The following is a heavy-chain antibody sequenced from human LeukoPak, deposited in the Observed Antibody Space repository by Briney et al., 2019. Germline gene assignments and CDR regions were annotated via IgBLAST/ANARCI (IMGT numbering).Heavy chain of an antibody. Sequence: SETLSPTCAVYGGSFNDYYWNWLRQAPGKGLEWMGEINLRGSTTYNPSLKRRVTISLDESKNQFSLKLTSVPAADTAVYYCARSYYGSGRYGPQFDYWGQGTLVTV. D-gene: IGHD3-10*01. CDR3: ARSYYGSGRYGPQFDY. CDR1: GGSFNDYY. V-gene: IGHV4-34*01. J-gene: IGHJ4*02. CDR2: INLRGST.